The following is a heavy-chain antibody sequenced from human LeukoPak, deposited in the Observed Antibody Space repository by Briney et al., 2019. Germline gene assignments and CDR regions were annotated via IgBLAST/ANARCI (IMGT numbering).Heavy chain of an antibody. V-gene: IGHV1-18*01. D-gene: IGHD3-3*01. Sequence: ASVKVSCKASGYTFTSYGISWVRQAPGQGLEWMGWINPYNGNTDSAQKFQGRVTMATDTSTSTAYMELRSLRSDDTAVYFCARDGSGSWNDYWGQGTLVTVSS. CDR2: INPYNGNT. CDR1: GYTFTSYG. J-gene: IGHJ4*02. CDR3: ARDGSGSWNDY.